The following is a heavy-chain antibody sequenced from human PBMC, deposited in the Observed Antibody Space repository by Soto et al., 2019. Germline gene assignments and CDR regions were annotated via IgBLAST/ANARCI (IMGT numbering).Heavy chain of an antibody. CDR2: IYHSGST. CDR1: GGSISSSNW. CDR3: ARSILYCSGGSCYYFDY. J-gene: IGHJ4*02. D-gene: IGHD2-15*01. V-gene: IGHV4-4*02. Sequence: SETLSLTCAVSGGSISSSNWWSWVRQPPGKGLEWIGEIYHSGSTNYNPSLKSRVTISVDKSKNQFSLKLSSVTAADTAVYYCARSILYCSGGSCYYFDYWGQGTLVTVSS.